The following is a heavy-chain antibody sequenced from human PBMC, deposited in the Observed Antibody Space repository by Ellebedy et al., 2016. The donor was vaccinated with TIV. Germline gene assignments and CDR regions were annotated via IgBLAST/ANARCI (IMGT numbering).Heavy chain of an antibody. D-gene: IGHD6-13*01. CDR2: INPNSGGT. CDR1: GYTFPAYY. V-gene: IGHV1-2*02. CDR3: ASSSPYISSWYAPPGY. J-gene: IGHJ4*02. Sequence: ASVTVSCKASGYTFPAYYMHWVRQAPGQGLEWMGWINPNSGGTNYAQKFQGRVTMTRDTSISTAYMDLSRLRSDDTAVYYCASSSPYISSWYAPPGYWGQGTLVTVSS.